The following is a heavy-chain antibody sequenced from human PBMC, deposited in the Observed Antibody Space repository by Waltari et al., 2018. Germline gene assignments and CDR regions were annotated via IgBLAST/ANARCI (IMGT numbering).Heavy chain of an antibody. CDR2: INPGGGST. CDR1: GYTFTSYY. V-gene: IGHV1-46*01. J-gene: IGHJ4*02. CDR3: ARAFGGYCSGRSCYLDF. D-gene: IGHD2-15*01. Sequence: QVQLVQSGAEVKKPGASVKVSCKASGYTFTSYYLHWVRQAPGQGLEWMGIINPGGGSTSYAQKFQGRVTMTRDTSTSTVYMELSSLGSEDTAVYYCARAFGGYCSGRSCYLDFWGQGSLVTVSS.